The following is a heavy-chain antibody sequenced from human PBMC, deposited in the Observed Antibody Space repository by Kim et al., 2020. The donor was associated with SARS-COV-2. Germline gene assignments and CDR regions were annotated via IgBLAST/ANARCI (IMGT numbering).Heavy chain of an antibody. CDR1: GYTFTTYA. V-gene: IGHV1-3*01. D-gene: IGHD3-3*01. CDR2: INAGNGDT. Sequence: ASVKVSCKASGYTFTTYAMHWVRQAPGQRLEWMGWINAGNGDTKYSQKFQGRVTITRDTSASTAYMELSSLRSEDTAVYYCARDTNGITIFGVVIIDGYFDYWGQGTLAT. J-gene: IGHJ4*02. CDR3: ARDTNGITIFGVVIIDGYFDY.